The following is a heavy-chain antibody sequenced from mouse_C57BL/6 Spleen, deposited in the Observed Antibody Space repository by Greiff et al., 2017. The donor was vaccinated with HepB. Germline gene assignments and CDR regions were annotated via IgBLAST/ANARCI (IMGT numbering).Heavy chain of an antibody. CDR1: GYSFTGYY. CDR2: INPSTGGT. J-gene: IGHJ1*03. V-gene: IGHV1-42*01. D-gene: IGHD2-3*01. CDR3: ARDYVGYSYWYFDV. Sequence: VQLQQSGPELVKPGASVKISCKASGYSFTGYYMNWVKQSPEKSLEWIGEINPSTGGTTYNQKFKAKATLTVDKSSSTAYMQLTSLTSEDSAVYYCARDYVGYSYWYFDVWGTGTTVTVSS.